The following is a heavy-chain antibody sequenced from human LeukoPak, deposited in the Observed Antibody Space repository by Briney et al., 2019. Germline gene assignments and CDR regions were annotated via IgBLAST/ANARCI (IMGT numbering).Heavy chain of an antibody. CDR1: GGSISSDDYY. J-gene: IGHJ5*02. CDR2: MCYSGST. Sequence: SQTLSLTCTVSGGSISSDDYYWSWIRQSPGKGLEWIGYMCYSGSTYYNPSLKSRVVISVDTSKNQFSLKLSSVTAADTAVYYCARPYYYDSRIDPWGQGILVTVSS. D-gene: IGHD3-22*01. CDR3: ARPYYYDSRIDP. V-gene: IGHV4-30-4*01.